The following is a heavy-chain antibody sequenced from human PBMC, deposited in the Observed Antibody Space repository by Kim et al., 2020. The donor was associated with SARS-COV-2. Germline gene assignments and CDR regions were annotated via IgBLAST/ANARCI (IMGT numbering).Heavy chain of an antibody. Sequence: KYYADYVKARFTISRDNSKNTLYLQMNSLRAEDTAVYYCARGSTANAFDIWGQGTMVTVSS. CDR3: ARGSTANAFDI. D-gene: IGHD5-18*01. J-gene: IGHJ3*02. CDR2: K. V-gene: IGHV3-30*07.